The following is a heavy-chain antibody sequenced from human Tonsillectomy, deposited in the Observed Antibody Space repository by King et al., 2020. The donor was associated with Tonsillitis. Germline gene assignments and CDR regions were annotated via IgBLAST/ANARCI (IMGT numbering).Heavy chain of an antibody. Sequence: VQLQQWGAGLLKPSETLSLTCAVYGGSFSGYYWSWIRQPPGKGLEWIGEINHSGSTNYNPSLKSRVTISVDTSKNQFSLKLSSVTAADTAVYYCATTGYSSGWALHYFDYWGQGTLVTVSS. CDR1: GGSFSGYY. CDR2: INHSGST. CDR3: ATTGYSSGWALHYFDY. J-gene: IGHJ4*02. V-gene: IGHV4-34*01. D-gene: IGHD6-19*01.